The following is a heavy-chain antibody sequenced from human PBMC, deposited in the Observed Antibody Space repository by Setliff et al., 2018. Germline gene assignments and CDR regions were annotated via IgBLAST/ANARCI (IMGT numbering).Heavy chain of an antibody. D-gene: IGHD1-7*01. CDR2: IIGSGIST. CDR1: GFSFSSYA. Sequence: GSLRLSCAASGFSFSSYAMSWVRQAPGQGLKWVSSIIGSGISTYYADSVKGRFTIFRDGSKNTLYLQMTSLRAEDTAVYYCAKPQVELRWGFESWGQGTPVTVSS. CDR3: AKPQVELRWGFES. V-gene: IGHV3-23*01. J-gene: IGHJ4*02.